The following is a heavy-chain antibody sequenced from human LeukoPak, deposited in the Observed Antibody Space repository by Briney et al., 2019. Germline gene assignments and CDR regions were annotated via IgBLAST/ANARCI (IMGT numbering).Heavy chain of an antibody. CDR3: ARGGYSYGRVDY. V-gene: IGHV3-74*01. D-gene: IGHD5-18*01. J-gene: IGHJ4*02. Sequence: GGSLRLSCAASGFTFSSYWMHWVRQAPGKGLVWVSRINSDGSSTSYADSVKGRFTISRDNAKNTLYLQMNSLRAEDTAVYYCARGGYSYGRVDYWGQGALVAVSS. CDR1: GFTFSSYW. CDR2: INSDGSST.